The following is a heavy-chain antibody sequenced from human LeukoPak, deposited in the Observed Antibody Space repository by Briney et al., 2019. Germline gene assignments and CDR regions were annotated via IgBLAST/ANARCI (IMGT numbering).Heavy chain of an antibody. D-gene: IGHD1-14*01. CDR3: ARPLPKGAVYGLTGAFDI. CDR2: IIPIFGTA. V-gene: IGHV1-69*05. CDR1: GGTFSSYA. J-gene: IGHJ3*02. Sequence: GASVKVSCKASGGTFSSYAISWVRQAPGQGLEWMGGIIPIFGTANYAQKFQGRVTITTDESTSTAYMELCSLRSEDTAVYYCARPLPKGAVYGLTGAFDIWGQGTMVTVSS.